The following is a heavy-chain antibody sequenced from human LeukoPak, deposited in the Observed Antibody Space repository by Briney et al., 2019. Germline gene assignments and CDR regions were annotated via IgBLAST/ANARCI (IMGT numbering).Heavy chain of an antibody. D-gene: IGHD3-9*01. CDR3: ARHPPGLRYFDP. J-gene: IGHJ5*02. CDR2: IYYRGNT. CDR1: GASSGNSYY. Sequence: SETLSLTCTVSGASSGNSYYWGWIRQPPGKGLEWIGSIYYRGNTYYNPSLKSRVTISVDTSRNQFSLKLTSVTAADTAFYYCARHPPGLRYFDPWGQGTLVTVSS. V-gene: IGHV4-39*01.